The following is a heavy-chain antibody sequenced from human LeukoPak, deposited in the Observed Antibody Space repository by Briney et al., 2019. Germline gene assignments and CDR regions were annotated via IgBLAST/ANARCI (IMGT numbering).Heavy chain of an antibody. V-gene: IGHV3-7*03. CDR1: GFTFTDYF. D-gene: IGHD4-11*01. CDR3: ARERYGNYN. J-gene: IGHJ4*02. Sequence: RSGGSLRLSCVASGFTFTDYFMSWVRQAPGKGLEWVASIKHNGGEKYYVDSVKGRFTISRDNAKNSLFLQMNSLRAEDTAVYYCARERYGNYNWGQGTLVTVSS. CDR2: IKHNGGEK.